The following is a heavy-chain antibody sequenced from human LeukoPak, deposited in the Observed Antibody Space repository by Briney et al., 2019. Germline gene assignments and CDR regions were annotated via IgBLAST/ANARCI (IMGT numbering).Heavy chain of an antibody. D-gene: IGHD3-22*01. Sequence: TLSLTCTVSGGSISSGGYYWSWIGQHPGKGLEWIGYIYYSGSTYYNPSLKSRVTISVDTSKNQFSLKLSSVTAADTAVYYCAREGDSSGYYSFDYWGQGTLVTVSS. J-gene: IGHJ4*02. CDR1: GGSISSGGYY. V-gene: IGHV4-31*03. CDR2: IYYSGST. CDR3: AREGDSSGYYSFDY.